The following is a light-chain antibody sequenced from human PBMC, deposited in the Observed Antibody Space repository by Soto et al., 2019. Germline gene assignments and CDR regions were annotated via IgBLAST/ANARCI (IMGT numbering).Light chain of an antibody. CDR3: YHFGSSPPKYT. Sequence: EVVLTQSPGTLSLSPGERATLSCRASQPVSSSHLAWYQQKPGQDPRLLIYGASDTATHIPDRFIVSGSGTDFTHTASCLDPRVVAVYYCYHFGSSPPKYTVGQGTMLEIK. V-gene: IGKV3-20*01. CDR2: GAS. CDR1: QPVSSSH. J-gene: IGKJ2*01.